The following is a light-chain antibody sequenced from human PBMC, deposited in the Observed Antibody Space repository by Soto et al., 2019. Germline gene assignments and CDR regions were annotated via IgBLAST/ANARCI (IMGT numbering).Light chain of an antibody. J-gene: IGKJ4*01. CDR2: CAS. Sequence: EIVMTQSPATLSLSPGETATLSCRASQSVSSNLAWYQQKPGQAPSILIYCASTRATDIPPRFSGSGSGTEFTLTITSLQYADFAVYYCQQYKNWSPLTFGGGTKVEIK. CDR3: QQYKNWSPLT. CDR1: QSVSSN. V-gene: IGKV3-15*01.